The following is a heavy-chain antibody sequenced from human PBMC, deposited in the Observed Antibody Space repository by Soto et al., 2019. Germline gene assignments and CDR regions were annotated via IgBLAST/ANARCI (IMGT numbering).Heavy chain of an antibody. D-gene: IGHD6-25*01. CDR3: ARDSGRGSYGMDV. Sequence: QVQLVQSGAEVRKPGSSVKVSCKASGGTFRTYSITWVRQAPGQGLEWMGRIIPILGIANYAQKFQGRVSITADKXTSTAYMEVNSLRSDDTAVYYCARDSGRGSYGMDVWGQGTTVTVSS. CDR2: IIPILGIA. V-gene: IGHV1-69*04. J-gene: IGHJ6*02. CDR1: GGTFRTYS.